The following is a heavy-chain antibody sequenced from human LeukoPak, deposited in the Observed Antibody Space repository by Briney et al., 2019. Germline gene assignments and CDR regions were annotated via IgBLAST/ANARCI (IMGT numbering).Heavy chain of an antibody. J-gene: IGHJ5*02. CDR3: ARGSRTNWFDP. D-gene: IGHD6-13*01. Sequence: KPSETLSLTCTVSGYSISSGYYWGWNRQPPGKGLEWIGSIYHSGSTYYNPSLKSRVTISVDTSKNQSSLKLSSVTAADTAVYYCARGSRTNWFDPWGQGTLVTVSS. CDR2: IYHSGST. CDR1: GYSISSGYY. V-gene: IGHV4-38-2*02.